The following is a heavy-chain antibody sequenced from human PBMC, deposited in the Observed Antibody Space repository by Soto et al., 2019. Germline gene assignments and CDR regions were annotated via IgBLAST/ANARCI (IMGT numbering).Heavy chain of an antibody. CDR3: ARSRGVRGEFDY. J-gene: IGHJ4*02. CDR1: GSTFSSYW. CDR2: IKQDGSEK. V-gene: IGHV3-7*01. D-gene: IGHD3-10*01. Sequence: GGSLRLSCAASGSTFSSYWMSWVRQAPGKGLEWVANIKQDGSEKYYVDSVKGRFTISRDNAKNSLYLQMNSLRAEDTAVYYCARSRGVRGEFDYWGQGTLVTSPQ.